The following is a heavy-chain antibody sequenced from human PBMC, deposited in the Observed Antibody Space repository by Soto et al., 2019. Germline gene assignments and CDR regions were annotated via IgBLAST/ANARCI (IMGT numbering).Heavy chain of an antibody. D-gene: IGHD1-7*01. V-gene: IGHV1-69*01. CDR2: VVPMLNTL. CDR3: AISAWNYGGPLNWLDP. CDR1: GGTLTSYA. J-gene: IGHJ5*02. Sequence: QVQVVQSGAEVRKPGSSLKVSCKASGGTLTSYAVNWVRQAPGQGLEWMGVVVPMLNTLKYAQRSQGRVTITADESTTTAFMELSSLRSEDTAVYYCAISAWNYGGPLNWLDPWGQGTLVTVSS.